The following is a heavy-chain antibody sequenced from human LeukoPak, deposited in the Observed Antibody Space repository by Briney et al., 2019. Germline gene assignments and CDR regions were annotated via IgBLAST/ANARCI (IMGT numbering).Heavy chain of an antibody. J-gene: IGHJ6*02. V-gene: IGHV4-34*01. Sequence: SETLSLTCAVYGGSFSGYYWSWIRQPPGKWLEWIGEINHSGSTNYNPSLKSRVTISVDTSKNQFSLKLSSVTAADTAVYYCARGRGALQWFGKDMDVWGQGTTVTVSS. CDR1: GGSFSGYY. D-gene: IGHD3-10*01. CDR2: INHSGST. CDR3: ARGRGALQWFGKDMDV.